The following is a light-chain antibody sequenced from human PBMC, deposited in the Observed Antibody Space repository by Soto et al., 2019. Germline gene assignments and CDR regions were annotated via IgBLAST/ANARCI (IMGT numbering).Light chain of an antibody. CDR1: SSDVGGYNY. Sequence: QSALTQPASVSGSPGQSITISCTGTSSDVGGYNYVSWYQQHPDKAPKLILYEVNNRPSGVSNRFSGSKSGNTASLTISGLQAEDEADYYCCSYTTSSTDVFGTGTKVTV. J-gene: IGLJ1*01. CDR3: CSYTTSSTDV. CDR2: EVN. V-gene: IGLV2-14*01.